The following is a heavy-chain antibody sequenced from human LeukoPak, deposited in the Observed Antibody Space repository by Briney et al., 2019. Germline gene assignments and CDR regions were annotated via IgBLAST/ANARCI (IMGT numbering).Heavy chain of an antibody. Sequence: GSLRLSCAASGFTFRSYSMNGVRPAPRKGLEWVSYISSSSSTIYYADSVKGRLTISRDNAKNSLYLQMNSLVAEDTAVYYCARGLFIGGQGTLVTVSS. J-gene: IGHJ4*02. CDR3: ARGLFI. CDR2: ISSSSSTI. CDR1: GFTFRSYS. V-gene: IGHV3-48*04. D-gene: IGHD2/OR15-2a*01.